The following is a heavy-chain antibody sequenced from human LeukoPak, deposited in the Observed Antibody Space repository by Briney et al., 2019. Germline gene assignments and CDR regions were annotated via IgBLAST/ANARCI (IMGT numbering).Heavy chain of an antibody. D-gene: IGHD2-8*02. Sequence: ASVKASCKASGYTFTNYYMHWVRQAPGQGLEWMGLINPTGTSTNYVQKFRGRVTMTRDTSTTTVYMELSSLRSEDTAVYYCAREESGGYFDYWGQGTLVTVSS. CDR1: GYTFTNYY. CDR2: INPTGTST. V-gene: IGHV1-46*01. CDR3: AREESGGYFDY. J-gene: IGHJ4*02.